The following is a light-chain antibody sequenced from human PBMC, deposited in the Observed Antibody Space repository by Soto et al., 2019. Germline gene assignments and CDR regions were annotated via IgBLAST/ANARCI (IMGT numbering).Light chain of an antibody. CDR2: DAS. CDR1: QNVSSY. V-gene: IGKV3-11*01. CDR3: QQRSNWWT. Sequence: EIVLTQSPVTLSLSPGKRATLSCKASQNVSSYLAWYQQRPGQPPRLLIYDASNRATGIPDRFSGSGSGTDFTLTISSLEPEDFAVYYCQQRSNWWTFGQGTKVEVK. J-gene: IGKJ1*01.